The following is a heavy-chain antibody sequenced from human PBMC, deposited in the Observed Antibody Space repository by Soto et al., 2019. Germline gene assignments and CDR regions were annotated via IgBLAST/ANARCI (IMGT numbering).Heavy chain of an antibody. CDR2: IIPILGVE. J-gene: IGHJ5*02. D-gene: IGHD5-12*01. CDR3: ARDLVEMATMTSA. CDR1: GGSFSSYI. V-gene: IGHV1-69*02. Sequence: SVKVSCKASGGSFSSYIVTWVRQAPGQGLEWMGRIIPILGVEYYAQKFQGRVTITRDTSASTAYMELSSLRSEDTAVYYCARDLVEMATMTSAWGQGTLVTVSS.